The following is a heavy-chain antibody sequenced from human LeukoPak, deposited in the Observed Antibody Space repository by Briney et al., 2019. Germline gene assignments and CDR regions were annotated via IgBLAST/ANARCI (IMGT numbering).Heavy chain of an antibody. Sequence: GGSLRLSCTASGFDFSYYGMGWVRQAPGKGLEWVSAITDTGDRTYFADSMKGRFTISRDNSKNMLYLQMSSLRADDTAVYYCAKDAKRTSGWYYFDFWGQGALVTVSP. V-gene: IGHV3-23*01. D-gene: IGHD6-19*01. J-gene: IGHJ4*02. CDR2: ITDTGDRT. CDR3: AKDAKRTSGWYYFDF. CDR1: GFDFSYYG.